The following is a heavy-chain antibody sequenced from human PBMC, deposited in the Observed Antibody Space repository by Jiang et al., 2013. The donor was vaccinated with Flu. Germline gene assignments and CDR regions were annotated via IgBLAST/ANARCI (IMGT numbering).Heavy chain of an antibody. J-gene: IGHJ6*02. Sequence: KGLEWIGHIYSMGVPTTIPPSQSRVTISIDMFKSQFSLKLTSVTAADTAVYYCARVGVWFGDVSDYYYGLDVWGPGTTVTVSS. CDR2: IYSMGVP. D-gene: IGHD3-10*01. CDR3: ARVGVWFGDVSDYYYGLDV. V-gene: IGHV4-59*01.